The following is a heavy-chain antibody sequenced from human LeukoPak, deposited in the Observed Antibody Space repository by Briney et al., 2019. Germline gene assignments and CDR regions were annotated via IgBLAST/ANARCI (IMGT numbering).Heavy chain of an antibody. Sequence: GGSLRLSCAASGFTFSSYWMTWVRQAPGKGLEWVANIKQDGSEKYYVASVKGRFTISRDNARDSLYLQMNSLRVEDTAVYYCARDAGIVGASSLDYWGQGALVTVS. CDR2: IKQDGSEK. D-gene: IGHD1-26*01. CDR3: ARDAGIVGASSLDY. J-gene: IGHJ4*02. CDR1: GFTFSSYW. V-gene: IGHV3-7*01.